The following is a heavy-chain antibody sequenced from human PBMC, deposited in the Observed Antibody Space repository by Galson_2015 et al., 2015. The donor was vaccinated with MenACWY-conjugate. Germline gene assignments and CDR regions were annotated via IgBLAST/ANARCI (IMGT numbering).Heavy chain of an antibody. D-gene: IGHD5-18*01. CDR1: GFIFTDYD. Sequence: SLRLSCAGSGFIFTDYDMHWVRQAPGKGLEYVSAISTYGGSTYYADSVKGRFTISRDNSKNMLFLQMGSLRVEDTAVYYCARKDGATYGYNDYWGQGTLFIVSS. CDR2: ISTYGGST. CDR3: ARKDGATYGYNDY. J-gene: IGHJ4*02. V-gene: IGHV3-64*02.